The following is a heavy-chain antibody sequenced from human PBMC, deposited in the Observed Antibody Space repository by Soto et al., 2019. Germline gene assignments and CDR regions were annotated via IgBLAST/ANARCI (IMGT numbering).Heavy chain of an antibody. CDR1: GYTFTSYG. CDR2: ISAYNGNT. J-gene: IGHJ4*02. CDR3: ARDSFNIVGATPLDY. V-gene: IGHV1-18*01. D-gene: IGHD1-26*01. Sequence: ASVKVSCTASGYTFTSYGISWVRQAPGQGLEWMGWISAYNGNTNYAQKLQGRVTMTTDTSTSTAYMELRSLRSDDTAVYYCARDSFNIVGATPLDYWGQGTLVTVSS.